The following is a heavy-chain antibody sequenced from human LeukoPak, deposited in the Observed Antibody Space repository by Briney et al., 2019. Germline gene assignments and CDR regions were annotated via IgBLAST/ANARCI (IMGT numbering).Heavy chain of an antibody. Sequence: SETLSLTCAVYGGSFSGYYWSWIRQPPGKGLEWIGEINHSGSTNYNPSLKSRVTISVDTSKNQFSLELSSVTAADTAVYYCARGPRTITIFGVVSQRTHPHDYWGQGTLVTVSS. CDR3: ARGPRTITIFGVVSQRTHPHDY. CDR2: INHSGST. V-gene: IGHV4-34*01. CDR1: GGSFSGYY. J-gene: IGHJ4*02. D-gene: IGHD3-3*01.